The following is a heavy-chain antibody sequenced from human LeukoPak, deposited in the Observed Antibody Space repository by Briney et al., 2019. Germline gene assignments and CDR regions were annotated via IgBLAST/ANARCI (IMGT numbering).Heavy chain of an antibody. J-gene: IGHJ5*02. CDR2: INPGGGST. CDR3: AKDLRWDHPGLDP. V-gene: IGHV1-46*01. Sequence: ASVKVSCKASGYSFTSYYIHWVRQAAGQGLESMGIINPGGGSTSYAQKFQDRVTMTRDTSTSTVYMELNSLRSEDTAVYYCAKDLRWDHPGLDPWGQGTLVIVSS. D-gene: IGHD4-23*01. CDR1: GYSFTSYY.